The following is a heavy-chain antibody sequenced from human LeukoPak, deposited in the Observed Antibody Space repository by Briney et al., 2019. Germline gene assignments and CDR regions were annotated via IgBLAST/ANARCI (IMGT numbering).Heavy chain of an antibody. J-gene: IGHJ4*02. CDR2: IYSSSGTM. CDR3: ARVGTSGYGYDY. Sequence: PGGSLRLSCAASGFTFSSYSMNWVRQAPGRGLEWVSYIYSSSGTMYYADSVKGRFTISRDNAKNTLYPQMNSLRAEDTAVYYCARVGTSGYGYDYWGQGTLVTVSS. D-gene: IGHD3-22*01. V-gene: IGHV3-48*04. CDR1: GFTFSSYS.